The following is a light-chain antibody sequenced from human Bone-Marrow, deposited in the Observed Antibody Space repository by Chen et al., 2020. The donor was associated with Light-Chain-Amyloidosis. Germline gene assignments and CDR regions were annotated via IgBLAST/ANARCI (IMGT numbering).Light chain of an antibody. Sequence: SYELTQPPSVSASPRQTARITCSGDDLPTKYAYWYQQKPGQAPVLVIHRDTERPSGISELFSGSSSGTTATLTIRGVQAEDEADYHCQSADSSGTYEVIFGGGTKLTGL. CDR3: QSADSSGTYEVI. J-gene: IGLJ2*01. V-gene: IGLV3-25*03. CDR1: DLPTKY. CDR2: RDT.